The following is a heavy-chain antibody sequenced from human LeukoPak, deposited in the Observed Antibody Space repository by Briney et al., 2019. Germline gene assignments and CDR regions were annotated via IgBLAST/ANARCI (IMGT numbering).Heavy chain of an antibody. V-gene: IGHV4-59*01. CDR2: IYYSGST. J-gene: IGHJ4*02. Sequence: SETLSLTCTVSGGSISSYYWSWIRQPPGKGLEWIGYIYYSGSTNYNPSLKSRVTISVDTSKNQFSLKLSSVTAADTAVYYCARGKYYYDSSGYFRFDYWGQGTLVTVSS. D-gene: IGHD3-22*01. CDR3: ARGKYYYDSSGYFRFDY. CDR1: GGSISSYY.